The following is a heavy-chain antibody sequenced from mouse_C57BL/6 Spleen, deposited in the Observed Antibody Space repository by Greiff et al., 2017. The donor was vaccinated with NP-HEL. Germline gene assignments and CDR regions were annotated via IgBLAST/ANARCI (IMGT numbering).Heavy chain of an antibody. CDR2: FYPGSGSI. D-gene: IGHD2-4*01. V-gene: IGHV1-62-2*01. J-gene: IGHJ3*01. Sequence: VQLQQSGAELVKPGASVKLSCKASGYTFTEYTIHWVKQRSGQGLEWIGWFYPGSGSIKYNEKFKDKATLTADKSSSTVYMALSRLTSEDSAVYFGTRHGKKSPIYYDERAWFAYWGQGTLVTVSA. CDR1: GYTFTEYT. CDR3: TRHGKKSPIYYDERAWFAY.